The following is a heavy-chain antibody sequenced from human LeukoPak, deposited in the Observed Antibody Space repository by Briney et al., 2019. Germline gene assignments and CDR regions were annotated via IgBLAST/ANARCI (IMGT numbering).Heavy chain of an antibody. J-gene: IGHJ4*02. CDR1: GFTFSNYA. CDR2: ISDDGSNK. Sequence: GRSLRLSCAASGFTFSNYAMHWVRQAPGKGLEWVAVISDDGSNKYYGDSVKGRFTISRDNSKNTLYLQMNSLRAEDTAVYYCAKDRYSSGWYSDFDYGGQGTLVTVSS. D-gene: IGHD6-19*01. CDR3: AKDRYSSGWYSDFDY. V-gene: IGHV3-30*18.